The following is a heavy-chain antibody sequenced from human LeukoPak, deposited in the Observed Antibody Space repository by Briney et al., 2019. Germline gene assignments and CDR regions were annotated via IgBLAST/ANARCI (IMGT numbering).Heavy chain of an antibody. CDR1: GYTFTSYD. Sequence: ASVKVSCKASGYTFTSYDINWVRQATGQGLEWMGWMNPNSGNTGYAQKFQGRVTMTRNTSISTAYMELSSLRSEDTAVYYCARPWKLRNGMDVWGQGTTVTVSS. V-gene: IGHV1-8*01. CDR3: ARPWKLRNGMDV. D-gene: IGHD1-1*01. J-gene: IGHJ6*02. CDR2: MNPNSGNT.